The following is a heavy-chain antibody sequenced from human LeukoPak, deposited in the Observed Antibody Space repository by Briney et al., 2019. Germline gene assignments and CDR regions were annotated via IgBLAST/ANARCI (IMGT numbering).Heavy chain of an antibody. CDR1: GFTFSSYE. J-gene: IGHJ4*02. CDR2: ISNSGSTI. V-gene: IGHV3-48*03. Sequence: PGGSLRLSCAASGFTFSSYEMNWVRQAPGKGLEWVSYISNSGSTIYYADSVKGRITISRDNAKNSLYLQMNSLRAEDTAVYYCARAYCSSTSCYPPNYWGQGTLVTASS. D-gene: IGHD2-2*01. CDR3: ARAYCSSTSCYPPNY.